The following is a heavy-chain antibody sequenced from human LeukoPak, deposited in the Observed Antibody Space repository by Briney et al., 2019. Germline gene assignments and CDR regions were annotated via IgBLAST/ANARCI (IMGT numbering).Heavy chain of an antibody. CDR1: GFTFSRYS. CDR3: ARDLFHFASGYDVDY. CDR2: ISTSSNYI. D-gene: IGHD5-12*01. V-gene: IGHV3-21*01. J-gene: IGHJ4*02. Sequence: PGGSLRLSCAASGFTFSRYSMDWVLQAPGKGLEWVSSISTSSNYIYYADSVKGRFTISRDNAKNSLYLQMNSLRAEDTAVYYCARDLFHFASGYDVDYWGQGTLVTVSS.